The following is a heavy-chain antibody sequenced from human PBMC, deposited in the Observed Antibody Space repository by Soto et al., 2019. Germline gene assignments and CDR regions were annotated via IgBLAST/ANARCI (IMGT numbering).Heavy chain of an antibody. CDR3: ARARVTNAFDI. CDR2: ISAYNGNT. CDR1: GYPFTSYG. V-gene: IGHV1-18*01. J-gene: IGHJ3*02. Sequence: ASVKVSFKAYGYPFTSYGISWVRQAPGQGLEWMGWISAYNGNTNYAQKLQGRVTMTTDTSTSTAYMELRSLRSDDTAVYYCARARVTNAFDIWGQGTMVTVSS. D-gene: IGHD2-21*02.